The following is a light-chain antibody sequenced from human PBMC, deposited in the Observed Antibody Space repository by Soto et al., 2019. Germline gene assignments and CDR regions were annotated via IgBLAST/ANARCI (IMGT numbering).Light chain of an antibody. CDR3: QQYGSSPRGA. V-gene: IGKV3-20*01. J-gene: IGKJ1*01. CDR1: QSISSSF. CDR2: GAS. Sequence: EIVLTQSPGTLSLSPGERATLSCRASQSISSSFLAWYQQKPGQAPRLLIYGASTRATGIPDRFSGGGSGTDFTLTIGRLEPEEFAVYYCQQYGSSPRGAFGQGTKVEI.